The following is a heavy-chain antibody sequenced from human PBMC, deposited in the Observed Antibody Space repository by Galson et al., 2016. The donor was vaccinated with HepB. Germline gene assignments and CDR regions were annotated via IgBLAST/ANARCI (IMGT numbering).Heavy chain of an antibody. CDR2: ISGSGGTT. Sequence: SLRLSCAASGFTFSSYAVSWVRQAPGKGLEWISTISGSGGTTYYADSVKGRFTISRYNSKNTLFLQMNRLRAEDTAVYYCAREREGAAGLYYYGMDVWGQGTTVTVSS. CDR3: AREREGAAGLYYYGMDV. D-gene: IGHD1-26*01. V-gene: IGHV3-23*01. J-gene: IGHJ6*02. CDR1: GFTFSSYA.